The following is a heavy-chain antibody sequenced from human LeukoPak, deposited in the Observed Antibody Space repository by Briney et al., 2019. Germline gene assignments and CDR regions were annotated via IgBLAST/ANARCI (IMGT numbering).Heavy chain of an antibody. V-gene: IGHV5-51*01. CDR2: VYPDDSDV. CDR3: VRNPSGDLHGIDY. CDR1: GYNFSKYW. J-gene: IGHJ4*02. D-gene: IGHD2-21*02. Sequence: GESLKISCKGSGYNFSKYWIGWVRQMPGKGLEWMGIVYPDDSDVIYTASFEGHVTISAEKSTNTAYLQWRSLKASDTAMYYCVRNPSGDLHGIDYWGQGTLVTVSS.